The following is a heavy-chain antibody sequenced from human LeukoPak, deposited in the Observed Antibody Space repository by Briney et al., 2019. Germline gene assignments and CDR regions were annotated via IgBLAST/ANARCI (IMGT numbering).Heavy chain of an antibody. V-gene: IGHV4-34*01. Sequence: PSETLSLTCAVYGGSSSGYYWSWIRQPPGKGLEWIGEINHSGSTNYNPSLKSRVTISVDTSKNQFSLKLSSVTAADTAVYYCARGPSIVGATFAFDIWGQGTMVTVSS. J-gene: IGHJ3*02. D-gene: IGHD1-26*01. CDR3: ARGPSIVGATFAFDI. CDR1: GGSSSGYY. CDR2: INHSGST.